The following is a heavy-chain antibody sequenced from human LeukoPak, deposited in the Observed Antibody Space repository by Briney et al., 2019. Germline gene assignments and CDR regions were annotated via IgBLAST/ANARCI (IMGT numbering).Heavy chain of an antibody. J-gene: IGHJ4*02. Sequence: PGGSLRLSCAASGFTFSSSAMSWVRQAPGKGLDWVSGLSGGGGSTYYADSVKGRSTIFRDNSKNTLYLQMNSLRAEDTAVYYCARGSSTNFDYWGQGTLVTVSS. D-gene: IGHD3-10*01. CDR3: ARGSSTNFDY. V-gene: IGHV3-23*01. CDR2: LSGGGGST. CDR1: GFTFSSSA.